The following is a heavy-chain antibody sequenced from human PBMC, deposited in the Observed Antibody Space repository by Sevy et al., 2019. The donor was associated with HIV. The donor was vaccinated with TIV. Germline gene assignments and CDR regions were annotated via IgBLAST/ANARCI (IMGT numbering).Heavy chain of an antibody. V-gene: IGHV3-7*01. Sequence: GGSLRLSCAASGFTFSNYWMSWVRQAPGKGLEWVANIKQDGSEKYYVDSVKGRFTISRDNAKNSLYLQMNSVRAEDTAVYYCARPYRTDPFYYSGSGGYYYPSYFDYWGQGTLVTVSS. CDR3: ARPYRTDPFYYSGSGGYYYPSYFDY. D-gene: IGHD3-22*01. J-gene: IGHJ4*02. CDR1: GFTFSNYW. CDR2: IKQDGSEK.